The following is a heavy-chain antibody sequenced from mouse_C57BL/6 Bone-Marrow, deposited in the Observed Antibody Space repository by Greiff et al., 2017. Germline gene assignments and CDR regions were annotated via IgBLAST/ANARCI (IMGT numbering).Heavy chain of an antibody. J-gene: IGHJ2*01. CDR1: GYAFTSYW. V-gene: IGHV1-64*01. CDR3: ARFPSNFFDY. CDR2: IHPNSGST. Sequence: VQLQQSGAELVKPGASVKLSCKASGYAFTSYWMHWVKQRPGQGLEWIGMIHPNSGSTNYNEKFKSKATLTVDKSSSTAYMQLSSLTSEDSAVYYCARFPSNFFDYWGQGTTLTVSS.